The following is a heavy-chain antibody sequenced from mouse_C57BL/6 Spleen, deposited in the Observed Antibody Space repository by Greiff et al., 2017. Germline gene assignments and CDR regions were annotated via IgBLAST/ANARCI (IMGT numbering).Heavy chain of an antibody. CDR1: GYSFTGYF. CDR3: ARGGYYGFYAMDY. D-gene: IGHD1-1*01. Sequence: VQLKESGPELVKPGDSVKISCKASGYSFTGYFMNWVMQSHGKSLEWIGRINPYNGDTFYNQKFKGKATLTVDKSSSTAHMELRSLTSEDSAVYYCARGGYYGFYAMDYWGQGTSVTVSS. J-gene: IGHJ4*01. CDR2: INPYNGDT. V-gene: IGHV1-20*01.